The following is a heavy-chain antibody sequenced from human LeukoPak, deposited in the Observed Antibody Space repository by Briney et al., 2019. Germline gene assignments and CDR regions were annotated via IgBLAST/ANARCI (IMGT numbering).Heavy chain of an antibody. CDR2: IYTSGST. CDR3: ARKSRLSRSGYSSGWYYFDY. J-gene: IGHJ4*02. V-gene: IGHV4-4*07. D-gene: IGHD6-19*01. Sequence: SETLSLTCTVSGGSISSYYWSWIRQPAGKGLEWIGRIYTSGSTNYNPSLKSRVTMSVDTSKNQFSLKLSSVTAADTAVYYCARKSRLSRSGYSSGWYYFDYWGQGTLVTVSS. CDR1: GGSISSYY.